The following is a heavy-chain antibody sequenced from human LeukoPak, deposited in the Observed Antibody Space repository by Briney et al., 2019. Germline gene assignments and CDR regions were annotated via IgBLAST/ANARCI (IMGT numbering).Heavy chain of an antibody. D-gene: IGHD1-26*01. V-gene: IGHV1-24*01. J-gene: IGHJ4*02. CDR1: GYTLTELS. Sequence: ASVKVSCKVSGYTLTELSMHWVRQAPGKGLEWMGSFDPEDGETIYAQKFQGRVTMTEDTSTGTAYMELSSLRSEDTAVYYCATKAPRGGSYREDYYFDYWGQGTLVTVSS. CDR3: ATKAPRGGSYREDYYFDY. CDR2: FDPEDGET.